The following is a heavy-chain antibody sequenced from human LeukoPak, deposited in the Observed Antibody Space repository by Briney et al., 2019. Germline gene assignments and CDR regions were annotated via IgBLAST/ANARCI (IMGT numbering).Heavy chain of an antibody. D-gene: IGHD3-10*01. CDR2: MNPNSGNT. Sequence: EASVKVSCKASGYTFTSYDINWVRQATGQGLEWMGWMNPNSGNTGYAQKFQGRVTMTRNTSISTAYMELSSLRSEDTAVYYCARGNERITMVRGVISSRGDYWGQGTLVTVSS. CDR3: ARGNERITMVRGVISSRGDY. CDR1: GYTFTSYD. V-gene: IGHV1-8*01. J-gene: IGHJ4*02.